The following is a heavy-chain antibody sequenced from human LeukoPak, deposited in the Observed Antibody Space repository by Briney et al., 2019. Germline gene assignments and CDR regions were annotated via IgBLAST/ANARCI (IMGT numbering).Heavy chain of an antibody. Sequence: GGSLRLSCAASGFTFSSYWMHWVRQAPGKGLVWVSRINSDGRSTSYADSVKGRFTISRDNAKNTLYLQMNSLRAEDTAVYYCARVSVLDAFDIWGQGTMVTVSS. CDR1: GFTFSSYW. V-gene: IGHV3-74*01. D-gene: IGHD2-8*01. J-gene: IGHJ3*02. CDR3: ARVSVLDAFDI. CDR2: INSDGRST.